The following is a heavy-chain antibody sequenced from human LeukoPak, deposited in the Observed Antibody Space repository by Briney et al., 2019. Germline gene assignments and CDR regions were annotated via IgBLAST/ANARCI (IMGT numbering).Heavy chain of an antibody. CDR3: ARGDSYGFFFDY. Sequence: GESLKISCKGSGYSFPSYWLGWVRQMPGKGLEWMGVIYPGDSDTRFSPSFQGQVTILADKSISTAYLQWSSLKASDTAMYYCARGDSYGFFFDYWGQGTLVTVSS. V-gene: IGHV5-51*01. CDR1: GYSFPSYW. D-gene: IGHD5-18*01. CDR2: IYPGDSDT. J-gene: IGHJ4*02.